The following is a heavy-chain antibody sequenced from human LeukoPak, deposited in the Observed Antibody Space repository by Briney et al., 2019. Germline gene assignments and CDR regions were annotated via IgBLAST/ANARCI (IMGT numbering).Heavy chain of an antibody. CDR3: AKVDSSSFPPLPDY. Sequence: ASETLSLTCTVSGGSISSYYWSWIRQPPGKGLEWIGYIYYSGSTNYSPSLKSRVTISVDTSKNQFSLKLSSVTAADTAVYYCAKVDSSSFPPLPDYWGQGTLVTVSS. D-gene: IGHD6-6*01. V-gene: IGHV4-59*01. CDR1: GGSISSYY. CDR2: IYYSGST. J-gene: IGHJ4*02.